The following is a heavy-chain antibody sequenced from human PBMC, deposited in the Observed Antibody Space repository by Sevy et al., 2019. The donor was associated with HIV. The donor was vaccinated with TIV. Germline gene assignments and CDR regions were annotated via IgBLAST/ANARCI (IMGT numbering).Heavy chain of an antibody. CDR3: ARETVSGYNL. CDR1: GFTVSNNY. CDR2: IYSGDST. V-gene: IGHV3-53*01. D-gene: IGHD5-12*01. Sequence: GGFLRLSCAASGFTVSNNYMSWVRQAPGKGLQWVSVIYSGDSTYYADSVKGRFTLSRDNSKKTVYLQMNSVRAEDTAVYYCARETVSGYNLWGQGTLVTVSS. J-gene: IGHJ4*02.